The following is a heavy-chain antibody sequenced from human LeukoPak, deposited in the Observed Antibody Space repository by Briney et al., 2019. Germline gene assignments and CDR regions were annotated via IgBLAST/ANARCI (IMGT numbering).Heavy chain of an antibody. Sequence: PGGSLRLSCAASGFTFDDYAMHWVRQAPGKGLEWVSGISWNSGSIGYADSVKGRFTISRDNAKNSLYLRMNSLRAEDAALYYCAKLRSSSWYDAFDIWGQGTIVTVSS. V-gene: IGHV3-9*01. D-gene: IGHD6-13*01. J-gene: IGHJ3*02. CDR2: ISWNSGSI. CDR1: GFTFDDYA. CDR3: AKLRSSSWYDAFDI.